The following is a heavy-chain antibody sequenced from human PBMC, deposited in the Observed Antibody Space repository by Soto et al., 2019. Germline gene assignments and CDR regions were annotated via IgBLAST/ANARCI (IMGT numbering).Heavy chain of an antibody. D-gene: IGHD6-6*01. V-gene: IGHV3-23*01. Sequence: PGGSLRLSCTASGFTFSSYAMSWVRQAPGKGLEWVSAISGRGGNTYYADSVKGRFTISRDNSKNTLYLQMNSLRAEDTAVYYCAKSITARPFDYWGQGALVTVSS. CDR2: ISGRGGNT. J-gene: IGHJ4*02. CDR3: AKSITARPFDY. CDR1: GFTFSSYA.